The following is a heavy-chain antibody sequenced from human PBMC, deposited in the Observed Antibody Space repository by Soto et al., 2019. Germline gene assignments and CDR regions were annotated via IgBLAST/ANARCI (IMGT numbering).Heavy chain of an antibody. D-gene: IGHD2-8*01. CDR3: AMVDVYVTPSPQDV. Sequence: QVQLVQSGAEVKNPGASVKVSCKASGYTFTRYGIGWARQAPGQGLEWMGWINTYNGNTNYAQNVQGRVTPTTDTPTSTADTEPRSLRSTDTAIYYCAMVDVYVTPSPQDVWGQGTTVIVSS. V-gene: IGHV1-18*01. CDR1: GYTFTRYG. J-gene: IGHJ6*02. CDR2: INTYNGNT.